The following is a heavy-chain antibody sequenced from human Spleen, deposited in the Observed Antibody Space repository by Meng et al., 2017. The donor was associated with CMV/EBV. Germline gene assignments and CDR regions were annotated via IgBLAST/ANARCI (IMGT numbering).Heavy chain of an antibody. Sequence: ASVKVSCKASGYTFTGYYMHWVRQAPGQGLEWMGWINPNSGNTGYAQNFQGRLSMTISTSTSTAYMELNSLRSEDTAVYYCTRDGHTGRHGWRYDTGWFDPWGQGTLVTVSS. J-gene: IGHJ5*02. V-gene: IGHV1-8*02. CDR1: GYTFTGYY. D-gene: IGHD2-8*02. CDR3: TRDGHTGRHGWRYDTGWFDP. CDR2: INPNSGNT.